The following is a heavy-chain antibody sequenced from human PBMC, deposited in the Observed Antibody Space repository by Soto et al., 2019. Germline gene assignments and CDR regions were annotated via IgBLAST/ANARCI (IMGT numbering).Heavy chain of an antibody. CDR1: GGTFSSYA. CDR3: ARERAYCGGDCYSSLDY. V-gene: IGHV1-69*13. J-gene: IGHJ4*02. Sequence: SVKVSCKASGGTFSSYAISWVRQAPGQGLEWMGGIIPIFGTANYAQKFQGRVTITADESTSTAYMELSSLRSEDTAVYYCARERAYCGGDCYSSLDYWGQGTLVTVSS. D-gene: IGHD2-21*02. CDR2: IIPIFGTA.